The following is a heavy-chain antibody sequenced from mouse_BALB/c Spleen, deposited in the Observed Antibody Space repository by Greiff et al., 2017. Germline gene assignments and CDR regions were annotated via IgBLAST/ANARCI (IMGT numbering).Heavy chain of an antibody. V-gene: IGHV3-6*02. CDR3: AREYGYYGSSYGAMDY. J-gene: IGHJ4*01. Sequence: ESGPGLVKPSQSLSLTCSVTGYSITSGYYWNWIRQFPGNKLEWMGYISYDGSNNYNPSLKNRISITRDTSKNQFFLKLNSVTTEDTATYYCAREYGYYGSSYGAMDYWGQGTSVTVSS. CDR1: GYSITSGYY. D-gene: IGHD1-1*01. CDR2: ISYDGSN.